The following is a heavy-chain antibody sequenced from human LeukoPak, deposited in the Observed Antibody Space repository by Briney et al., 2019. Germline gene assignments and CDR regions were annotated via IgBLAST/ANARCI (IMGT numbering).Heavy chain of an antibody. CDR3: ARGGGSSIVDP. CDR1: GYTFTSYA. D-gene: IGHD2-2*01. CDR2: INAGNGNT. J-gene: IGHJ5*02. Sequence: ASVTVSFKASGYTFTSYAMHWVRQAPGQRLEWMGWINAGNGNTKYSQKFQGRVTITRDTSASTAYMELSSLRSEDTAVYYCARGGGSSIVDPWGQGTLVTVSS. V-gene: IGHV1-3*01.